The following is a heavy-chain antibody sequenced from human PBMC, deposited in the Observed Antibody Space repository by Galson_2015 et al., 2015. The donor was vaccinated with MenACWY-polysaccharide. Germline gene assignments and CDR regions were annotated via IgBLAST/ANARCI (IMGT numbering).Heavy chain of an antibody. CDR1: GFTFSSYA. J-gene: IGHJ4*02. CDR3: ARSYCDRTNCYGLDF. D-gene: IGHD2/OR15-2a*01. CDR2: ISYDGSDK. V-gene: IGHV3-30-3*01. Sequence: SLRLSCAASGFTFSSYAIHWVRQAPGKGLEWVAVISYDGSDKYYTDSVKGRFTISRDNSRNTLYLQMGTLRAEDTAVYYCARSYCDRTNCYGLDFWGQGTLVTVSS.